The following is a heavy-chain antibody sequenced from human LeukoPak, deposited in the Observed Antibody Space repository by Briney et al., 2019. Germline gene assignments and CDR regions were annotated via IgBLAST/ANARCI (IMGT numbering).Heavy chain of an antibody. Sequence: PSETLSLTCTVSGGSISSYYWSWIRQPPGKGLEWIGYIYYIGSTTYNPSLKSRVTMSVDTSRKQFSLNLRSVTAADTAVYYCARLQASGSYGRGAFDIWGQGTTVTVSS. D-gene: IGHD1-26*01. J-gene: IGHJ3*02. V-gene: IGHV4-59*08. CDR2: IYYIGST. CDR3: ARLQASGSYGRGAFDI. CDR1: GGSISSYY.